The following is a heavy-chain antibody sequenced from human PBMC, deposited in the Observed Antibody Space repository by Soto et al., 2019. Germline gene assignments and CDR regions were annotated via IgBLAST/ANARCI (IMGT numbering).Heavy chain of an antibody. J-gene: IGHJ4*02. Sequence: QVQLVESGGGVVQPGRSLRLSCAASGFTFSSYGMHWVRQAPGKGLEWVAVIWYDGSNEYYADSVKGRFTISRDNSKNTLYLQMNSLRGEDTAVYYCARDKVDYWGQGTLVTVSS. CDR3: ARDKVDY. CDR1: GFTFSSYG. CDR2: IWYDGSNE. V-gene: IGHV3-33*01.